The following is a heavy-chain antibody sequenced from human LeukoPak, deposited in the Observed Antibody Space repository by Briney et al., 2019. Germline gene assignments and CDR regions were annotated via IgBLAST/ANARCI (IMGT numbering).Heavy chain of an antibody. CDR2: ISSSGSTI. CDR1: GFTFSDYY. CDR3: ARGGIAAAGTVYYYYYYYMDV. V-gene: IGHV3-11*04. D-gene: IGHD6-13*01. J-gene: IGHJ6*03. Sequence: GGSLRLSCAASGFTFSDYYMSWIRQAPGKGLEWASYISSSGSTIYYADSVKGRFTISRDNAKNSLYLQMNSLRAEDTAVYYCARGGIAAAGTVYYYYYYYMDVWGKGTTVTVSS.